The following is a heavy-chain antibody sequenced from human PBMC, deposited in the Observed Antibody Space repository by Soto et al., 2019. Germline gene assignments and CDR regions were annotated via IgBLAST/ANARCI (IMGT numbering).Heavy chain of an antibody. CDR2: ISIRGGDE. CDR3: ARGTIVARQHLDY. V-gene: IGHV3-30*03. J-gene: IGHJ4*02. CDR1: GFTFSSYA. Sequence: QVQLVESGGGVVQPGKSLRLSCAASGFTFSSYAMHWARQAPGKGLEWVTVISIRGGDEYYAASVRGRFTISRDDSKNTLYLQMDSLRVEDTAVYYCARGTIVARQHLDYWGQGTLVTGSS. D-gene: IGHD6-6*01.